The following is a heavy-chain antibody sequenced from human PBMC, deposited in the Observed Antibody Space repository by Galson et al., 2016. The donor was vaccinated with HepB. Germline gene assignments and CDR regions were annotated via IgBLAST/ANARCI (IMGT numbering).Heavy chain of an antibody. CDR2: INHSGST. J-gene: IGHJ6*03. Sequence: SLTCAVYGGSFSGYYWSWIRQPPGKGLEWIGEINHSGSTNYNPSLKSRVTISEDTSKNQFSLKLSSVTAADTAVYYCARGDNPDYGDYASAYYYMDVWGKGTTVTVSS. D-gene: IGHD4-17*01. CDR3: ARGDNPDYGDYASAYYYMDV. CDR1: GGSFSGYY. V-gene: IGHV4-34*01.